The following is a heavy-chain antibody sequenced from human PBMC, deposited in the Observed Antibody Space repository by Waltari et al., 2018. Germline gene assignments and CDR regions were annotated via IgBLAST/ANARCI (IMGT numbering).Heavy chain of an antibody. Sequence: QLQLRESGPGLGKPSETLSLTCNVSGGSITSNRHYWAWIRQPPGQGLEWIATVSYNGATYSSPSLKSRVTVSRDTSKNHLSLKLGSVTAADTAVYYCATYIGASIGTAAFDVWGQGTMVTVSS. V-gene: IGHV4-39*02. D-gene: IGHD5-12*01. CDR1: GGSITSNRHY. J-gene: IGHJ3*01. CDR2: VSYNGAT. CDR3: ATYIGASIGTAAFDV.